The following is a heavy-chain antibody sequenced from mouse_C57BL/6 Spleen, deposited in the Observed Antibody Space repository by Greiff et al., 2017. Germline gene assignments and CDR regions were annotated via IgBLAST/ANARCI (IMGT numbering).Heavy chain of an antibody. Sequence: DVQLQESGGGLVKPGGSLKLSCAASGFTFSDYGMHWVRQAPEKGLEWVAYISSGSSTIYYADTVKGRFTISRDNAKNTLFLQMTSLRSEDTAMYYCARPRWDGGPFAYWGQGTLVTVSA. V-gene: IGHV5-17*01. CDR2: ISSGSSTI. CDR3: ARPRWDGGPFAY. D-gene: IGHD4-1*01. J-gene: IGHJ3*01. CDR1: GFTFSDYG.